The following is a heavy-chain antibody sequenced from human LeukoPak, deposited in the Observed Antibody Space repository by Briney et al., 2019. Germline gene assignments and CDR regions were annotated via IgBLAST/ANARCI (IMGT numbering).Heavy chain of an antibody. J-gene: IGHJ4*02. CDR1: GFTFSTYA. V-gene: IGHV3-23*01. Sequence: GGSLRLSCAASGFTFSTYAMSWVCQAPGKGLEWVSLISASGGSTHYADSVKGRFTISRDNSKNTLYLQMNSLRAEDTAVYYCAKDLYSVAGDYWGQGTLVTVSS. D-gene: IGHD6-19*01. CDR2: ISASGGST. CDR3: AKDLYSVAGDY.